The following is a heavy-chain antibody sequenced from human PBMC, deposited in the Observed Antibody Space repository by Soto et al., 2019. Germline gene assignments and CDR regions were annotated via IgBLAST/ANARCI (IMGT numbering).Heavy chain of an antibody. CDR2: IYWDDDE. CDR1: VFSLSSTRVA. CDR3: AHSVVAGLGYYFDY. V-gene: IGHV2-5*02. Sequence: QITLKESCPALVKPTQTLTLTCTFSVFSLSSTRVAVGWIRQPPGKALEWLALIYWDDDEPYSPFLKSRLTTSKDNYKIRMVLTKPSRDPVDTATYYCAHSVVAGLGYYFDYWGQGTLVTVSS. D-gene: IGHD6-19*01. J-gene: IGHJ4*02.